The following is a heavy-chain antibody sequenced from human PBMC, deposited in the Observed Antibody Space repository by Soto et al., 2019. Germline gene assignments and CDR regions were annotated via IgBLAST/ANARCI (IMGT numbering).Heavy chain of an antibody. CDR2: LSGTTSDT. V-gene: IGHV3-11*06. J-gene: IGHJ5*02. CDR1: GFRFSDYY. Sequence: QVQLVEAGGGLVRPGGSLRLSCAASGFRFSDYYMSWIRQAPGKGPEWVAYLSGTTSDTNSADFVKGRCIISRDNAKNSHYRQMKSVRAEDTAMYYCAREVLVARPWGFDPWGQGTLGTVSS. CDR3: AREVLVARPWGFDP. D-gene: IGHD6-13*01.